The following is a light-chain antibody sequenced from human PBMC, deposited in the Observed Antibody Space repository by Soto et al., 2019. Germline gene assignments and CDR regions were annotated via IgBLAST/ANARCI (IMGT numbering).Light chain of an antibody. Sequence: DIQMTQSPSSLSSSVGDRVTLTCRAGQSISSYLNWYQQKPGKAPTLLIYAASSLQSGVPSRFSGSGSGTDFTLTISSLQPEDFATYYCQQSYSTPYTFGQGTKLEIK. V-gene: IGKV1-39*01. CDR2: AAS. J-gene: IGKJ2*01. CDR3: QQSYSTPYT. CDR1: QSISSY.